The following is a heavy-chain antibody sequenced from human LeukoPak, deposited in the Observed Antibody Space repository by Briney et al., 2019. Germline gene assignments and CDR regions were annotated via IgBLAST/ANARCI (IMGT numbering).Heavy chain of an antibody. J-gene: IGHJ4*02. Sequence: SETVSLTCSVSGGSISGYYWSWLRQPPGKGLEWIGYLYYDGSTTYNPSLKSRVTISLDTSKNQFFLKLSSVTAADTAVYYCARYSYGGFYFDYWGQGTLVTVSS. D-gene: IGHD5-18*01. CDR3: ARYSYGGFYFDY. V-gene: IGHV4-59*08. CDR2: LYYDGST. CDR1: GGSISGYY.